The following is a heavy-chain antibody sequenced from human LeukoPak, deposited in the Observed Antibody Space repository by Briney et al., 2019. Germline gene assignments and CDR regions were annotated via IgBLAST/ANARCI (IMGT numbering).Heavy chain of an antibody. CDR2: INAGNGNT. CDR3: ARGRWSTTTASYYFDS. V-gene: IGHV1-3*01. CDR1: GYIFTDYS. D-gene: IGHD5/OR15-5a*01. J-gene: IGHJ4*02. Sequence: ASVKVSCTASGYIFTDYSINWVRQAPGERLEWMGWINAGNGNTKYSQKFQGRVTITRDRSASTAYLELSSLRSEDTALYYCARGRWSTTTASYYFDSWGQGTLVTVS.